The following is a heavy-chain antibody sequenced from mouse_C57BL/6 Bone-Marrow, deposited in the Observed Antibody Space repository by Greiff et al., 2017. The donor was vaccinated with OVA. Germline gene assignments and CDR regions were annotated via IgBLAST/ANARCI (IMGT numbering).Heavy chain of an antibody. D-gene: IGHD2-4*01. CDR3: AREGDYDYDRFAY. Sequence: QVQLQQPGAELVKPGASVKLSCKASGYTFTSYWMQWVKQRPGQGLEWIGEIDPSDSYTNYNQKFKGKATLTVYTSSSTAYMQLSSLTSEDSAVYYCAREGDYDYDRFAYWGQVTLVTVSA. CDR1: GYTFTSYW. CDR2: IDPSDSYT. V-gene: IGHV1-50*01. J-gene: IGHJ3*01.